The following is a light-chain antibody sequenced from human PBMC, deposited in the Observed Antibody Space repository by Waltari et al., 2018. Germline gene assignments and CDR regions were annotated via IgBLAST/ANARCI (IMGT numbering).Light chain of an antibody. CDR3: CSYAGSSTVV. J-gene: IGLJ2*01. CDR2: EGD. Sequence: QSALTQPASVSGSPGQSITLSCTETSSAVGGYNLDPWYQQHPCKVPKLIIYEGDRRPSGVSNRFSGSRSGNTASLTISGLQAEDEADYYCCSYAGSSTVVFGGGTKLTVL. V-gene: IGLV2-23*01. CDR1: SSAVGGYNL.